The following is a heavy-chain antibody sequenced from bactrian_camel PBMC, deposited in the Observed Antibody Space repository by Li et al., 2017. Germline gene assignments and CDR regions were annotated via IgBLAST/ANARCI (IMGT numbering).Heavy chain of an antibody. V-gene: IGHV3S28*01. CDR2: INSGST. CDR3: VSQEPSTTGFGF. CDR1: VYKEATNYC. J-gene: IGHJ6*01. Sequence: QLVESGGGSVQPGGSLRLSCAASVYKEATNYCIGWFRQALGKGLESVSGINSGSTYYADSVKGRLTISRDNAKNTLYLQLNSLKTEDTAMYYCVSQEPSTTGFGFWGQGTQVTVS. D-gene: IGHD5*01.